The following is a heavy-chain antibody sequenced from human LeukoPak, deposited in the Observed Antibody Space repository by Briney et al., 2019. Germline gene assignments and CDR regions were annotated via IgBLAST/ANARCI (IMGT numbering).Heavy chain of an antibody. D-gene: IGHD2-21*02. CDR3: ARTDSENWFDP. V-gene: IGHV1-18*01. CDR2: LSAYNGNT. CDR1: GYTFTSYG. Sequence: ASVKVSCKASGYTFTSYGINWVRQAPGQGLEWVGWLSAYNGNTNYAQKLQGRVTMTTDTSTSTAYMELRSLRSDDTAAYYCARTDSENWFDPWGQGTLVTVSS. J-gene: IGHJ5*02.